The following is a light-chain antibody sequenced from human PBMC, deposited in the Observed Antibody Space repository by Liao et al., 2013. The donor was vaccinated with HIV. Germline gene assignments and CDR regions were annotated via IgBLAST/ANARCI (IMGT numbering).Light chain of an antibody. V-gene: IGLV3-1*01. CDR2: QGS. CDR1: KLGDRY. Sequence: SYELTQPPSVSVSPGQTASITCSGDKLGDRYACWYQQKPGQSPVLVIYQGSKRPSGIPERFSGSNSGTTATLTISGTQAVDEAEYYCQVWDSNTDHYVFGSGTQVTVL. CDR3: QVWDSNTDHYV. J-gene: IGLJ1*01.